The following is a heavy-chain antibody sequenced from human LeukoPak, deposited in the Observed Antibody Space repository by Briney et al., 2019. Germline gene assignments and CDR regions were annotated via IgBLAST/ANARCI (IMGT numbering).Heavy chain of an antibody. CDR3: ASNPFYSSGWQIDY. CDR1: GGSISSGDYY. CDR2: IYYSGST. V-gene: IGHV4-30-4*01. J-gene: IGHJ4*02. Sequence: SETLSFTCTVSGGSISSGDYYWSWIRQPPGKGLEWIGYIYYSGSTYYNPSLKSRVTISVDTSKNQFSLKLSSVTAADTAVYYCASNPFYSSGWQIDYWGQGTLVTVSS. D-gene: IGHD6-19*01.